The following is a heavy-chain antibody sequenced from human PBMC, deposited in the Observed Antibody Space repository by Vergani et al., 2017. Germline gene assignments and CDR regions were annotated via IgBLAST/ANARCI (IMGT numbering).Heavy chain of an antibody. Sequence: QVQLVQSGAEVKKPGSSVKVSCKASGGTFSSYAISWVRQAPGKGLEWLGRIIPILGIANYAQKFQGRVTITADKSTSTAYMELSSLRSEDTAVYYCARGRGYGGNSGASYGMDVWGQGTTVTVSS. J-gene: IGHJ6*02. D-gene: IGHD4-23*01. CDR3: ARGRGYGGNSGASYGMDV. V-gene: IGHV1-69*04. CDR2: IIPILGIA. CDR1: GGTFSSYA.